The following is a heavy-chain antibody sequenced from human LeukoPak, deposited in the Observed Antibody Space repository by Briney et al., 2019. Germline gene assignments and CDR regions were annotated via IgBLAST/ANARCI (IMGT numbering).Heavy chain of an antibody. V-gene: IGHV4-30-4*01. J-gene: IGHJ3*02. CDR3: ASYYYYDSSGYALTNAFDI. Sequence: SQTLSLTCTVSGGSISSGDYYWSWIRQPPGKGLEWIGYIYYSGSTYYNPSLKSRVTISVDTSKNQFSLKLSSVTAADTAVYYCASYYYYDSSGYALTNAFDIWGQGTMVTVSS. CDR1: GGSISSGDYY. D-gene: IGHD3-22*01. CDR2: IYYSGST.